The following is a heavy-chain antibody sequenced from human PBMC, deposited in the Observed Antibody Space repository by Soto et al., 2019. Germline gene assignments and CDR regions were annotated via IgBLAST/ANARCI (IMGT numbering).Heavy chain of an antibody. D-gene: IGHD5-12*01. J-gene: IGHJ4*02. CDR1: GYTFSTYG. CDR2: TSGNNDKK. CDR3: ARESRGYEDY. V-gene: IGHV1-18*01. Sequence: QVQLLQSGDKVTKPGASVRVSCKSSGYTFSTYGISWVRQDPGQGLGWMGWTSGNNDKKNYSQKFKGRVTMTTDTSTNTAYLELRSLSTDDTALYYYARESRGYEDYWGQGTLVIVSS.